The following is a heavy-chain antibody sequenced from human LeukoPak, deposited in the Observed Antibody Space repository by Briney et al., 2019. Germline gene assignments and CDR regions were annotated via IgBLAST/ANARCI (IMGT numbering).Heavy chain of an antibody. D-gene: IGHD3-9*01. V-gene: IGHV4-4*02. CDR3: ARLPTTYYDILTGWDY. J-gene: IGHJ4*02. CDR1: GGSISSSNW. Sequence: PSETLSLTCAVSGGSISSSNWWSWVRQPPGKGLEWIGEIYHSGSTNYNPSLKSRVTISVDKSKNQFSLKLSSVTAADTAVYYCARLPTTYYDILTGWDYWGQGTLVTVSP. CDR2: IYHSGST.